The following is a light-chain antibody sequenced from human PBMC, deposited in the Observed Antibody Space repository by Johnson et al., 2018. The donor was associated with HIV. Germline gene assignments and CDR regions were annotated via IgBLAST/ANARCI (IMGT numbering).Light chain of an antibody. V-gene: IGLV1-51*01. CDR2: DTD. Sequence: QSVLTQPPSVSAAPGQKVTISCSGSTSNIRNNYVSWYQQVPGTAPKLLIYDTDKRPSGIPDRFSGSKSGTSATLGIRGLQPGDEADYYCGTWDNSLSAGVFGSGTKVTVL. CDR1: TSNIRNNY. CDR3: GTWDNSLSAGV. J-gene: IGLJ1*01.